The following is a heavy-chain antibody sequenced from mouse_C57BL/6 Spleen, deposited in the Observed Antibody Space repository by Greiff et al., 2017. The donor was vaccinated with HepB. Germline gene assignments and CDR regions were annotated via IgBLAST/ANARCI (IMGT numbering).Heavy chain of an antibody. V-gene: IGHV5-9-1*02. Sequence: EVQGVESGEGLVKPGGSLKLSCAASGFTFSSYAMSWVRQTPEKRLEWVAYISSGGDYIYYADTVKGRFTISRDNARNTLYLQMSSLKSEDTAMYYCTRDGRDWFAYWGQGTLVTVSA. D-gene: IGHD2-3*01. J-gene: IGHJ3*01. CDR1: GFTFSSYA. CDR3: TRDGRDWFAY. CDR2: ISSGGDYI.